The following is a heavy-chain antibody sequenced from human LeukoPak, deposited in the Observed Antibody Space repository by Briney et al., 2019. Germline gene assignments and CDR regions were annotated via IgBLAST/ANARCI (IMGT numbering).Heavy chain of an antibody. J-gene: IGHJ4*02. V-gene: IGHV3-7*01. Sequence: GGSLRLSCAASGFTVSSYWMSWVRQAPGKGLEWVANIKQDGSERYHVDSVKGRFTISRDNAKNSLYLQMNSLRAEDTAVYYCARVSGGSWDFDYWGQGTLVTVSS. CDR3: ARVSGGSWDFDY. CDR1: GFTVSSYW. D-gene: IGHD2-15*01. CDR2: IKQDGSER.